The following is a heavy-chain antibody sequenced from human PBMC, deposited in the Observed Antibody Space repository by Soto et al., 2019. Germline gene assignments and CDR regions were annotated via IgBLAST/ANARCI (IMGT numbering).Heavy chain of an antibody. CDR1: DFAFTNAW. D-gene: IGHD2-15*01. V-gene: IGHV3-15*07. CDR3: TTDSYSAMMVVRFDY. CDR2: IKSKNHGGTT. J-gene: IGHJ4*01. Sequence: GGSLRLSCAASDFAFTNAWINWVRQAPGKGLEWVGRIKSKNHGGTTDFTAPVKGRFAISRDDSKKIVDLQMNSLKTEVTCIYYCTTDSYSAMMVVRFDYWGHGTLVTVSS.